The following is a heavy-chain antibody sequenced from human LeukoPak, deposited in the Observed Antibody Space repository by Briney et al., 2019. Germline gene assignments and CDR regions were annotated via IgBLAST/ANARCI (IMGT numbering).Heavy chain of an antibody. V-gene: IGHV3-7*01. D-gene: IGHD3-9*01. CDR2: IKQDGSEK. J-gene: IGHJ3*02. CDR1: GFSFSSYW. Sequence: PGGSLRLSCAASGFSFSSYWMSWVRQAPGKGLEGVAKIKQDGSEKYYVDSVKGRFTISRDNAKNSLYLQMNSLRAEDTAVYYCARAPIRYFDWLDAFDIWGQGTMVTVSS. CDR3: ARAPIRYFDWLDAFDI.